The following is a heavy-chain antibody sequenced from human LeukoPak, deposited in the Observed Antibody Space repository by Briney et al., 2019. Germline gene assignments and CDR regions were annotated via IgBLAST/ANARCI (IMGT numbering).Heavy chain of an antibody. CDR3: ARGGASDAFDI. CDR2: MHPNSGNT. CDR1: GYTFTSYD. J-gene: IGHJ3*02. V-gene: IGHV1-8*03. Sequence: ASVKVSCKASGYTFTSYDINWVRQATGQGLEWMGWMHPNSGNTGYAQKFHGRVTITRNTSISTAYMELSSLRSEDTAVYYCARGGASDAFDIWGQGTMVTVSS.